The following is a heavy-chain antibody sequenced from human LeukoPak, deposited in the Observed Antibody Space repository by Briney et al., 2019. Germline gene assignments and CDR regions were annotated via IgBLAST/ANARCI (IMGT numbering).Heavy chain of an antibody. CDR2: ISYDGSNK. Sequence: SGGSLRLSCAASEFTFSSYAMHWVRQAPGKGLEWVAVISYDGSNKYYADSVKGRFTISRDNSKNTLYLQMNSLRAEDTAVYYCARGIVVVAAKGELLDYWGQGTLVTVSS. CDR3: ARGIVVVAAKGELLDY. J-gene: IGHJ4*02. CDR1: EFTFSSYA. D-gene: IGHD2-15*01. V-gene: IGHV3-30-3*01.